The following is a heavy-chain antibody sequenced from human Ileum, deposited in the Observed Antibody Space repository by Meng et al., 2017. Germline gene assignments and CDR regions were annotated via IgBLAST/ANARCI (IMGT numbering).Heavy chain of an antibody. D-gene: IGHD3-16*01. V-gene: IGHV4-34*01. J-gene: IGHJ4*02. CDR1: GRCFSGYY. Sequence: LQQWETVPLMPTATLSVTFSAYGRCFSGYYLNLIRQPPVKGLEWIWEIKHSGSTNYNPSLKSLDTISVDTSKNQFSLKLSSVTAADTAVYYFARCGGRYGPDFDYWGQGTLVTVSS. CDR3: ARCGGRYGPDFDY. CDR2: IKHSGST.